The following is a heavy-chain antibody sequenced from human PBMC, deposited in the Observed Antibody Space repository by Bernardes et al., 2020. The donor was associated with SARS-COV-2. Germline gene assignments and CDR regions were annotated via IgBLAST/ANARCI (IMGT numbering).Heavy chain of an antibody. CDR1: GFTFSSYA. J-gene: IGHJ4*02. CDR2: ISYDGSNK. CDR3: ARTYSGSYYPLWDY. Sequence: GGSLRLSCAASGFTFSSYAMHWVRQAPGKGLEWVAVISYDGSNKYYADSVKGRFTISRDNSKNTLYLQMNSLRAEDTAVYYCARTYSGSYYPLWDYWGQGTLVTVSS. V-gene: IGHV3-30-3*01. D-gene: IGHD1-26*01.